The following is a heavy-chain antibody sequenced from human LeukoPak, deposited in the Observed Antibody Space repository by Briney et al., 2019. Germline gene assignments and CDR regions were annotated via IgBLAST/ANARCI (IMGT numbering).Heavy chain of an antibody. CDR3: ARARATIDFDY. J-gene: IGHJ4*02. Sequence: GGSLRLSCAASGFTFSSYAMHWVRQAPGKGLEYVSTINSNGGSTYYANSVKGRFTISRDNSKNTLYLQMGSLRAEDMAVYYCARARATIDFDYWAREPWSPSPQ. CDR1: GFTFSSYA. V-gene: IGHV3-64*01. D-gene: IGHD5-24*01. CDR2: INSNGGST.